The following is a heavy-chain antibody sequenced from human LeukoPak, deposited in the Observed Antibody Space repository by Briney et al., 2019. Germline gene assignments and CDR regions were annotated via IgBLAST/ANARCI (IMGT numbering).Heavy chain of an antibody. V-gene: IGHV4-61*02. J-gene: IGHJ6*03. CDR1: GGSVRSASHY. CDR2: IYTSGNT. D-gene: IGHD3-22*01. CDR3: ARQYDSSGSRYYYYYMDV. Sequence: SETLSLTCTVSGGSVRSASHYWSWIRQPAGKGLEWIGRIYTSGNTNYNPSLKSRVTISVDTSKNQFSLKLSSVTAADTAVYYCARQYDSSGSRYYYYYMDVWGKGTTVTISS.